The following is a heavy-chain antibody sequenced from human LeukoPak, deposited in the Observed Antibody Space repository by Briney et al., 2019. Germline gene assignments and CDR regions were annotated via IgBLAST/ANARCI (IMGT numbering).Heavy chain of an antibody. CDR3: ARGHYAIGLGY. CDR2: IIPNSGGT. D-gene: IGHD2-8*01. V-gene: IGHV1-2*02. CDR1: GYTFTDYY. Sequence: ASVKVSCTASGYTFTDYYIHWVRQAPGQGLEWMGWIIPNSGGTNYAQTFQGRVTMTRDTSISTAYMELSRLKSDDTAVYYCARGHYAIGLGYGGQGTLVTVSS. J-gene: IGHJ4*02.